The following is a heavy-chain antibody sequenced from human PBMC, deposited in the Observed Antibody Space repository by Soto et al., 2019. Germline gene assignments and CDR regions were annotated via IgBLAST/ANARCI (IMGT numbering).Heavy chain of an antibody. V-gene: IGHV3-23*01. D-gene: IGHD4-17*01. CDR1: GFTFSSYA. J-gene: IGHJ4*02. CDR2: ISGSGGST. Sequence: EVQLLESGGGLVQPGGSLRLSCADSGFTFSSYAMSCVRQAPGKGLEWVSAISGSGGSTYYADSVKGRFTISRDNSKNTLYLQMNSLRAEDTAVYYCAKGPCGDYPMYYFDYWGQGTLVTVSS. CDR3: AKGPCGDYPMYYFDY.